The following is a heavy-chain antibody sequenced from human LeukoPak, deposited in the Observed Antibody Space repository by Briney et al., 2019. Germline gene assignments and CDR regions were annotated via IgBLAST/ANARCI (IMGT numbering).Heavy chain of an antibody. Sequence: PSETLSLTCTVSGGSISSYYWSWIRQPPGKGLEWIGYIYYSGSTDYNPSLKSRVTISVDTSKNQFSLKLSSVTAADTDVYYCARVQVYDSSGYYRVGAYYYYMDVWGKGTTVTVSS. V-gene: IGHV4-59*01. CDR2: IYYSGST. CDR3: ARVQVYDSSGYYRVGAYYYYMDV. CDR1: GGSISSYY. J-gene: IGHJ6*03. D-gene: IGHD3-22*01.